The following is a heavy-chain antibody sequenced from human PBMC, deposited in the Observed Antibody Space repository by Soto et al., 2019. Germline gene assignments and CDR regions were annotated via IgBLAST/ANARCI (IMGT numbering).Heavy chain of an antibody. J-gene: IGHJ6*03. V-gene: IGHV3-23*01. D-gene: IGHD3-10*01. CDR1: GFTFSSYA. CDR2: ISGSGGST. CDR3: AKGYYYGSGSQTFYYYYYMDV. Sequence: GGSLRLSCAASGFTFSSYAMSWVRQAPGKGLEWVSAISGSGGSTYYADSVKGRFTISRDNSKNTQYLQMNSLRAEDTAVYYCAKGYYYGSGSQTFYYYYYMDVWGKGTTVTVSS.